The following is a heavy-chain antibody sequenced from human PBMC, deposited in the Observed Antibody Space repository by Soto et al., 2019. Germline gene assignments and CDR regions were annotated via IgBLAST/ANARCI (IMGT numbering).Heavy chain of an antibody. CDR1: GGSISTYY. J-gene: IGHJ3*01. Sequence: QVQLQESGPGLVKPSETLSLTCTVSGGSISTYYWTWIRQTPGKGLEWVGDIFYTGVTNYNPSLRSIVTMSVDTSKNQISLKLSSVTAADSALYDCAGAQPTFDVWGPGKMVTVSS. CDR2: IFYTGVT. V-gene: IGHV4-59*01. CDR3: AGAQPTFDV.